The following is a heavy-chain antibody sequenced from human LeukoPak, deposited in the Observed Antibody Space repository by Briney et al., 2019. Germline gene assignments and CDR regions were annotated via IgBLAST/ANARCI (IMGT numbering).Heavy chain of an antibody. J-gene: IGHJ3*02. CDR1: GYKFTSYW. V-gene: IGHV5-10-1*01. D-gene: IGHD3-9*01. CDR2: IDPSDSYT. Sequence: GESLRISCKGSGYKFTSYWISWVRQMPGEGLEWMGRIDPSDSYTNYSPSFQGHVTISSDKSISTAYLQWSSLKASDTAMYYCATTNYDILTGLHNGDAFDTWGQGTKVTVSS. CDR3: ATTNYDILTGLHNGDAFDT.